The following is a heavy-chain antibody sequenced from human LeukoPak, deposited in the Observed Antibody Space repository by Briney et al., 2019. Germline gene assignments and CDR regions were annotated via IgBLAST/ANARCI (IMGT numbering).Heavy chain of an antibody. V-gene: IGHV4-59*12. Sequence: SETLSLTCTVSGGSISNYYWTWIRQPPGKGLEWIGYIYSKESTYYNPSLNSRATISLDTSKNQISLNLSSVTAADTAVYYCARAPERYCGGDCYTRRYYYMDVWGKGTTVTISS. J-gene: IGHJ6*03. CDR2: IYSKEST. CDR1: GGSISNYY. CDR3: ARAPERYCGGDCYTRRYYYMDV. D-gene: IGHD2-21*02.